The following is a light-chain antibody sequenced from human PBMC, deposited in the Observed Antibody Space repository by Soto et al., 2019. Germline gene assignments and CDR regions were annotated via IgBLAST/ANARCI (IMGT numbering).Light chain of an antibody. CDR2: DAS. CDR3: QQRMDSPIT. V-gene: IGKV3-11*01. Sequence: PGERATLSCRASESVAFHLDWYQQKPGQAPRLLIYDASVRATGTPARFSGSGSGTDFILTIDSLEPEDFEVYYCQQRMDSPITFGQGTRVEIK. J-gene: IGKJ5*01. CDR1: ESVAFH.